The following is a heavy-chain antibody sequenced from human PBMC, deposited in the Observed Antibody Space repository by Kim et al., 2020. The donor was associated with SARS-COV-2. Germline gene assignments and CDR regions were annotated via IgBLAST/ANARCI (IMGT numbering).Heavy chain of an antibody. J-gene: IGHJ5*02. CDR3: ARLAYSSSWSRNPNYNWFDP. Sequence: ASVKVSCKASGYTFTGYYMHWVRQAPGQGLEWMGWINPNSGGTNYAQKFQGRVTMTRDTSISTAYMELSRLRSDDTAVYYCARLAYSSSWSRNPNYNWFDPWGQGTLVTVSS. CDR1: GYTFTGYY. D-gene: IGHD6-13*01. V-gene: IGHV1-2*02. CDR2: INPNSGGT.